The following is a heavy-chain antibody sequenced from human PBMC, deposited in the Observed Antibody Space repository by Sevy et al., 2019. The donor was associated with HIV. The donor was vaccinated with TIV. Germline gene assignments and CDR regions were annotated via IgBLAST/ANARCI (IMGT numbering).Heavy chain of an antibody. CDR2: IRSKDYGGAT. D-gene: IGHD3-22*01. J-gene: IGHJ4*02. V-gene: IGHV3-49*03. CDR3: ARGYYYDSSGYSDY. CDR1: GFTFGDYA. Sequence: GGSLRLSCTGSGFTFGDYAMSWFRQAPGMGLEWVGFIRSKDYGGATEYAASGKGRFTISRDNSKSIPDLQMNSLKTEDTAVYYCARGYYYDSSGYSDYWGQGTLVTVSS.